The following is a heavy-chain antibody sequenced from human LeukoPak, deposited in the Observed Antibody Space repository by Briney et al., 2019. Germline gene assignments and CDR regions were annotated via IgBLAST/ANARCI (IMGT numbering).Heavy chain of an antibody. J-gene: IGHJ4*02. V-gene: IGHV3-23*01. CDR1: GFTFSSYA. CDR3: AKEHPRSSRQSRHFDY. Sequence: GGSLRLSCAASGFTFSSYAMSWVRQAPGKGLEWVSPICVSGGSTYYAHSVRGRVTISRDNSKNPLYLQMNSLRAEDTGVYYCAKEHPRSSRQSRHFDYWGQGTLVTVSS. CDR2: ICVSGGST. D-gene: IGHD6-13*01.